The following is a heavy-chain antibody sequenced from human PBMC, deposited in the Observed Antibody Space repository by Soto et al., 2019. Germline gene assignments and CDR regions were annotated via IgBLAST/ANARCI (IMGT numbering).Heavy chain of an antibody. CDR3: AAELGFGKLSAV. Sequence: QVQVVQSGVEVRRPGSSVTVSCKASGDTFKNCVISWVRQATGQGLEWMGGIIPLFGTTAFVQRFQGRLTMTTDESTTTAYVELSRLRSEDTAMYFWAAELGFGKLSAVLGPGPTV. CDR2: IIPLFGTT. J-gene: IGHJ6*02. D-gene: IGHD3-10*01. CDR1: GDTFKNCV. V-gene: IGHV1-69*01.